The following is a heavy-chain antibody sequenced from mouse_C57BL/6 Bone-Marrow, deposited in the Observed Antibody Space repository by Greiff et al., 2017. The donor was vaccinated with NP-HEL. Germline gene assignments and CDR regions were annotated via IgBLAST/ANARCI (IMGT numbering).Heavy chain of an antibody. CDR2: IYPRSGNT. D-gene: IGHD4-1*01. CDR3: ARRNWAYYAMDY. CDR1: GYTFTSYG. Sequence: VMLVESGAELARPGASVKLSCKASGYTFTSYGISWVKQRTGQGLEWIGEIYPRSGNTYYNEKFKGKATLTADKSPSTAYMELRSLTSEDSAVYFCARRNWAYYAMDYWGQGTSVTVSS. V-gene: IGHV1-81*01. J-gene: IGHJ4*01.